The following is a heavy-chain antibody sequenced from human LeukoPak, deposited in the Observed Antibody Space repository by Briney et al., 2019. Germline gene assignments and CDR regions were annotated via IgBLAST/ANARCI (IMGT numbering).Heavy chain of an antibody. Sequence: GGSLRLSCAASGFTFSSYWMSWVRQAPGKGLEWVSAISGSGGSTYYADSVKGRFTISRDNSKNTLYLQMNSLRAEDTAVYYCAKAYYYGSGSSPNWFDPWGQGTLVTVSS. CDR3: AKAYYYGSGSSPNWFDP. CDR1: GFTFSSYW. V-gene: IGHV3-23*01. CDR2: ISGSGGST. J-gene: IGHJ5*02. D-gene: IGHD3-10*01.